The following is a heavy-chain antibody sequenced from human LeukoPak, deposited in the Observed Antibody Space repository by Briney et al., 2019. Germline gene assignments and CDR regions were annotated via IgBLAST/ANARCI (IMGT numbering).Heavy chain of an antibody. CDR2: ISGSSGST. J-gene: IGHJ5*02. D-gene: IGHD3-10*01. CDR3: AKDCYGSGSPRWFDP. Sequence: GGSLGLSCAASGFTFSNYGMSWVRQAPGKGLEWVSGISGSSGSTYYADSVKGRFTISRDNSKNTLYLEVNSLKAEDTALYYCAKDCYGSGSPRWFDPWGQGTLVTVSS. CDR1: GFTFSNYG. V-gene: IGHV3-23*01.